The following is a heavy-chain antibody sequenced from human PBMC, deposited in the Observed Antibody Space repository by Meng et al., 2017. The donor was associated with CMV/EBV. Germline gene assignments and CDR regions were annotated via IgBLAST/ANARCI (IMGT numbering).Heavy chain of an antibody. CDR3: ARGGIAAAGPFDY. CDR2: INHSGST. J-gene: IGHJ4*02. D-gene: IGHD6-13*01. V-gene: IGHV4-34*01. CDR1: GGSFSGYY. Sequence: QVQLQQGGAGLLKSSETLSLPCAVYGGSFSGYYWSWILQPPGKGLEWIGEINHSGSTNYNPSLKSRVTISVDTSKNQFSLKLSSVTAADTAVYYCARGGIAAAGPFDYWGQGTLVTVSS.